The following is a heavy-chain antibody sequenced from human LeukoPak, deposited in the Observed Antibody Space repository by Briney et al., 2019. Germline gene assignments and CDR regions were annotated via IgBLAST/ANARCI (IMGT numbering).Heavy chain of an antibody. D-gene: IGHD5-12*01. CDR1: GFSFSGYS. V-gene: IGHV3-48*01. Sequence: PGGSLRLSCAASGFSFSGYSMSWVRQAPGKGLEWVSYISSSATTIYYADSMKGRFTVSRDNAKNSLSLQMNSLIAEDTAVYYYARSRSGYHFDYWGQGTLVTVSS. J-gene: IGHJ4*02. CDR2: ISSSATTI. CDR3: ARSRSGYHFDY.